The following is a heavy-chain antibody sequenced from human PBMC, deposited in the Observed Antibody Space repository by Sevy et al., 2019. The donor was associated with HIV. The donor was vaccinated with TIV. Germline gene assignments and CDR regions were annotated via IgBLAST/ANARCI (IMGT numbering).Heavy chain of an antibody. V-gene: IGHV3-7*01. CDR1: GFSFSSYW. J-gene: IGHJ4*02. CDR3: VRAIGAAGSY. D-gene: IGHD6-13*01. CDR2: IKEDGSMI. Sequence: GGSLRLSCEVSGFSFSSYWMSWVRQAPGKGREGVANIKEDGSMIYYVDSVKGRLTISSDNAKNSLYLQMTSLRAEDAALYYCVRAIGAAGSYWGQGTLVTVSS.